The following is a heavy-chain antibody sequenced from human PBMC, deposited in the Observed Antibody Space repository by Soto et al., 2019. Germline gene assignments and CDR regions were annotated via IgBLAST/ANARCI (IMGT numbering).Heavy chain of an antibody. J-gene: IGHJ5*02. CDR1: GFTFSSYA. V-gene: IGHV3-23*01. CDR3: AKDYDFWSGYYTAFNWFDP. Sequence: GGSLRLSCAASGFTFSSYAMSWVRQAPGKGLEWVSAISGSGGSTYYADSVKGRFTISRDNSKNTLYLQMNSLRAEDTAVYCCAKDYDFWSGYYTAFNWFDPWGQGTLVTVSS. CDR2: ISGSGGST. D-gene: IGHD3-3*01.